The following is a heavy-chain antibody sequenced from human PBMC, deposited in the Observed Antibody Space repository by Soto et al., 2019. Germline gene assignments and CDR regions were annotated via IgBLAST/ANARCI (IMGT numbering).Heavy chain of an antibody. D-gene: IGHD6-13*01. CDR3: ARDPKEYSSSGDVGDYYYGMDC. CDR1: GGTFSSYA. J-gene: IGHJ6*02. V-gene: IGHV1-69*13. CDR2: IIPIFGTA. Sequence: SVKVSCKASGGTFSSYAISWVRQAPGQGLEWMGGIIPIFGTANYAQKFQGRVTITADESTSTAYMELSSLRSEDTAVYYCARDPKEYSSSGDVGDYYYGMDCWGQGTTVPVSS.